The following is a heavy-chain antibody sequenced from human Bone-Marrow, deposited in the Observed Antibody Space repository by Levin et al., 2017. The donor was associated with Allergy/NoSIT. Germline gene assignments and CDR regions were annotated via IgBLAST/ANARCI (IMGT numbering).Heavy chain of an antibody. CDR2: IYHSEGT. Sequence: SQTLSLTCAVSGDSISSSNWWTWVRQPPGKGLEWIGEIYHSEGTNYNPSLKSRVTISVDKSKNQFSLKLISVTAADTAIYYCVTGVVAGTKNCFDPWGQGTLVTVSS. J-gene: IGHJ5*02. CDR3: VTGVVAGTKNCFDP. D-gene: IGHD6-13*01. V-gene: IGHV4-4*02. CDR1: GDSISSSNW.